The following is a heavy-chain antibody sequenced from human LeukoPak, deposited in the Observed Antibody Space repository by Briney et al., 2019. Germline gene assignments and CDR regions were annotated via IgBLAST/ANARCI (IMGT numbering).Heavy chain of an antibody. CDR2: IWYDGSNK. D-gene: IGHD6-13*01. V-gene: IGHV3-33*01. J-gene: IGHJ6*02. CDR3: ARDTKIAAAGVTYYYYYGMDV. Sequence: GGSLRLSCAASGFTFSSYGMHWVRQAPGKGLGWVAVIWYDGSNKYYADSVKGRFTISRDNSKNTLYLQMNSLRAEDTAVYYCARDTKIAAAGVTYYYYYGMDVWGQGTTVTVSS. CDR1: GFTFSSYG.